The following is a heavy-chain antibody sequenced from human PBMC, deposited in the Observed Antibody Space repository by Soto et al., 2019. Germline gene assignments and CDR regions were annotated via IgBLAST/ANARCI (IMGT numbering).Heavy chain of an antibody. CDR3: AKSQEIGTHFFDS. CDR2: IGTAGDT. V-gene: IGHV3-13*01. CDR1: GFTFSGFD. Sequence: GGSLRLSCAASGFTFSGFDMHWVRRPTGKGLEWVSSIGTAGDTYYAVSVKGRFTISRDNAKNSLSLQMNSLRAGDMAVYFCAKSQEIGTHFFDSWGQGTQVTVSS. J-gene: IGHJ4*02. D-gene: IGHD6-13*01.